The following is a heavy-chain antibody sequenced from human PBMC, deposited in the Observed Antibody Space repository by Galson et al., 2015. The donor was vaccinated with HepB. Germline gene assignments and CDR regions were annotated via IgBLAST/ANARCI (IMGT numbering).Heavy chain of an antibody. J-gene: IGHJ6*03. D-gene: IGHD5/OR15-5a*01. CDR3: ARKGVYDSMDV. CDR1: GFTVSSNY. CDR2: IYSGGST. Sequence: SLRLSCAASGFTVSSNYMSWVRQAPGKGLEWVSVIYSGGSTYYADSVKGRFTISRDNSKNTLYLQMNSLRAEDTAVYYCARKGVYDSMDVWGKGTTVTVSS. V-gene: IGHV3-53*01.